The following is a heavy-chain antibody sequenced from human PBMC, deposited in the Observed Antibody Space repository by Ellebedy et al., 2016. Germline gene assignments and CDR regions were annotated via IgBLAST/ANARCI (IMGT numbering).Heavy chain of an antibody. Sequence: ASVKVSXKVSGYTLTELSMHWVRQAPGKGLEWMGGFDPEDGETIYAQKFQGRVTMTRDTSTSTVYMELSSLRSEDTAVYYCARGGYCSSTSCYNYMDVWGKGTTVTVSS. D-gene: IGHD2-2*02. J-gene: IGHJ6*03. CDR3: ARGGYCSSTSCYNYMDV. V-gene: IGHV1-24*01. CDR1: GYTLTELS. CDR2: FDPEDGET.